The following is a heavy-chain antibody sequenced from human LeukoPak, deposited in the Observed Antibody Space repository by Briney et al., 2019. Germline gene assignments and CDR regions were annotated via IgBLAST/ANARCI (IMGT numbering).Heavy chain of an antibody. Sequence: PGGSLRLSCAASGFTFSSYDMHWVRQATGKGLEWVSLIGSAGDTYYLGSVKGRFTISRENAKESPYLQMNSLRAGDTAVYYCARGYSSGSLDYWGQGTLVTVSS. J-gene: IGHJ4*02. V-gene: IGHV3-13*04. CDR1: GFTFSSYD. CDR3: ARGYSSGSLDY. CDR2: IGSAGDT. D-gene: IGHD5-18*01.